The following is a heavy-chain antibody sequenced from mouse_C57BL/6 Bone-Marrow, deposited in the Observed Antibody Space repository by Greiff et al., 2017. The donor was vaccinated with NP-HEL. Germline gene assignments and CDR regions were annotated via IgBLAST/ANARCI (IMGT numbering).Heavy chain of an antibody. Sequence: QVQLQQPGAELVRPGTSVKLSCKASGYTFTSYWMHWVKQRPGQGLEWIGVIDPYDSYTNYNQKFKGKATLTVDTSSSTAYMQLSSLTSEDSAVYDCARVSTRVKWFAYGYQGTLVTVTA. V-gene: IGHV1-59*01. CDR2: IDPYDSYT. J-gene: IGHJ3*01. CDR3: ARVSTRVKWFAY. D-gene: IGHD2-2*01. CDR1: GYTFTSYW.